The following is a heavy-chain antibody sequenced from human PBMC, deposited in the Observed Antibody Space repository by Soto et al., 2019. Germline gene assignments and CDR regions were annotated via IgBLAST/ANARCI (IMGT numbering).Heavy chain of an antibody. CDR1: GGSFSCYY. Sequence: AETLASTFAVYGGSFSCYYWSWIRQPPGKVLEWIGEINNSGSTNYNPSLKSRVTISVDTSKNQFSLKLSSVTAAETAVYYCARWVRGSGSYYIYYYYGMDVWGQVNTVPVSS. V-gene: IGHV4-34*01. J-gene: IGHJ6*02. D-gene: IGHD3-10*01. CDR3: ARWVRGSGSYYIYYYYGMDV. CDR2: INNSGST.